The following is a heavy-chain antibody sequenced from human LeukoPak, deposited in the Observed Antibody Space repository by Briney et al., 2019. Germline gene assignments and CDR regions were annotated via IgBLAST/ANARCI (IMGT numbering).Heavy chain of an antibody. CDR3: AKVVGTSGGYFDY. CDR1: GFTFSNAA. J-gene: IGHJ4*02. CDR2: ITGRST. D-gene: IGHD2-8*02. V-gene: IGHV3-23*01. Sequence: GESLRLSCAASGFTFSNAAMSWVRQAPGKGLEWVSGITGRSTYYADSVKGRFTTSRDISKNTLYVQMNSLRAEDTAVYYCAKVVGTSGGYFDYWGQGTLVTVSS.